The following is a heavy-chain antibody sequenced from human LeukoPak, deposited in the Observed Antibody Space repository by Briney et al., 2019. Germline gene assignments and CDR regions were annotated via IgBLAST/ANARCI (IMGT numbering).Heavy chain of an antibody. V-gene: IGHV3-30*04. CDR2: ISYDGSNK. D-gene: IGHD4-17*01. CDR1: GFTFSSYA. CDR3: AKKHDYGVDY. J-gene: IGHJ4*02. Sequence: KTGRSLRLSCAASGFTFSSYAMHWVRQAPGKGLEWVAVISYDGSNKYYADSVKGRFTISRDNAKNSLYLQMNSLRAEDTAVYYCAKKHDYGVDYWGQGTLVTVSS.